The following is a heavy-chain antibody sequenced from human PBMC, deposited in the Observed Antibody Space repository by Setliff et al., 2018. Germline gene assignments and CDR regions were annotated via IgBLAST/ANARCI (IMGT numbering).Heavy chain of an antibody. CDR1: GYSFGRHW. CDR2: IYPDDSNI. Sequence: GESLKISCKGSGYSFGRHWIGWVRQKPGKGLEWMGIIYPDDSNIRYSPSFQGQVSISADKSINTAYPQWSSLKASDTAIYFCARRTGFAVAGFDHWGQGTLVTVSS. CDR3: ARRTGFAVAGFDH. V-gene: IGHV5-51*01. J-gene: IGHJ4*02. D-gene: IGHD6-19*01.